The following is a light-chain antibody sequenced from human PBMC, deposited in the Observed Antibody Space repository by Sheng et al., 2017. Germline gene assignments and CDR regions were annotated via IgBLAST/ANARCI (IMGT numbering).Light chain of an antibody. V-gene: IGLV1-44*01. CDR1: TSNIGINT. Sequence: QSVLTQSPSASGTPGQMVTISCSGSTSNIGINTVNWYQQVPGTAPRLLIYTNTQRPSGVPGRFSGSKSGTSASLAISGLQSEDEADYYCSSYTSSSTHVVFGGGTKLTVL. J-gene: IGLJ2*01. CDR2: TNT. CDR3: SSYTSSSTHVV.